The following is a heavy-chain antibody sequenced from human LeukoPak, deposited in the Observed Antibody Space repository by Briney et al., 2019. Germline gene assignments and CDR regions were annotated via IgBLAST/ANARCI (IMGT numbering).Heavy chain of an antibody. Sequence: SETLSLTCTVFGGSISSSSYYWGWIRQPPGKGLEWIGSIYYSGSTYYNPSLKSRVTISVDTSKNQFSLKLSSVTAADTAVYYCAREYSGSYDRRLDAFDIWGQGTMVTVSS. CDR2: IYYSGST. CDR3: AREYSGSYDRRLDAFDI. V-gene: IGHV4-39*07. J-gene: IGHJ3*02. D-gene: IGHD1-26*01. CDR1: GGSISSSSYY.